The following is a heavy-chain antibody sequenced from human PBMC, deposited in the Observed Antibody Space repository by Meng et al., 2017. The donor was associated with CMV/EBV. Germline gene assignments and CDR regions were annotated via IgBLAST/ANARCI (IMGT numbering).Heavy chain of an antibody. D-gene: IGHD2-15*01. CDR3: ARYDCSGGSCSYGMDV. V-gene: IGHV3-7*01. J-gene: IGHJ6*02. Sequence: SCAASGFTFSSCWMSWVRQAPGKGLEWVANIKQNGSEKYYVDSVKGRFTISRDNAKNSLYLQMNSLRAEDTAVYYCARYDCSGGSCSYGMDVWGQGTTVTVSS. CDR2: IKQNGSEK. CDR1: GFTFSSCW.